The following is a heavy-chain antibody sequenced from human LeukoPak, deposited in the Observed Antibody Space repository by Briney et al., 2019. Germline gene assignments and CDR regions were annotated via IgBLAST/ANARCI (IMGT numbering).Heavy chain of an antibody. Sequence: PGGSLRLSCAASGFTFSDYYMSWIRQAPGKGLGWVSYISSSGSIIYYADSVKGRFTISRDNAKNSMYLQMNSLRAEDTAVYYCARGKYDSSPFLQHWGQGTLVTVSS. V-gene: IGHV3-11*01. D-gene: IGHD3-22*01. CDR1: GFTFSDYY. CDR2: ISSSGSII. J-gene: IGHJ1*01. CDR3: ARGKYDSSPFLQH.